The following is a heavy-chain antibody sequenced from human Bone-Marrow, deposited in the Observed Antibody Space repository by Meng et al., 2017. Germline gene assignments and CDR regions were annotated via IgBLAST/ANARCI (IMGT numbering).Heavy chain of an antibody. Sequence: LRDPGPGWVKPWGPLPRTCDFATVSISSTNWWGWVRQPPGKGLEWIGEIHQDGYTNYSPSLKSRVTISVDKSRTQFSLKLNSGPAADTAVYYCARLGPPIAAGDPFDYWGQGTLVTVSS. D-gene: IGHD6-13*01. V-gene: IGHV4-4*02. CDR1: TVSISSTNW. CDR2: IHQDGYT. J-gene: IGHJ4*02. CDR3: ARLGPPIAAGDPFDY.